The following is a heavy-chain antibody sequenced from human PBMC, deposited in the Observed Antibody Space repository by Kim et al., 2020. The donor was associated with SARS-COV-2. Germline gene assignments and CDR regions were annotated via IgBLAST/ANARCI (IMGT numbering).Heavy chain of an antibody. D-gene: IGHD3-3*01. Sequence: SETLSLTCAVYGGSFSGYYWSWIRQPPGKGLEWIGEINHSGSTNYNPSLKSRVTISVDTSKNQFSLKLSSVTAADTAVYYCARGGTYYDFWSGGEWGLDYWGQGTLVTVSS. CDR2: INHSGST. V-gene: IGHV4-34*01. CDR1: GGSFSGYY. J-gene: IGHJ4*02. CDR3: ARGGTYYDFWSGGEWGLDY.